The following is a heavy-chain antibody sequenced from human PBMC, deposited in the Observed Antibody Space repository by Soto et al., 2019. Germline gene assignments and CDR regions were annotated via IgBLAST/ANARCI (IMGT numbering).Heavy chain of an antibody. CDR3: AKDYPQLVGAGMVPTSG. CDR1: GFTFSSYW. Sequence: PGGSLRLSCAASGFTFSSYWMHWVRQAPGKGLVWVSRINSDGSSTSYADSVKGRFTISRDNAKNTLYLQMNSLRAEDTAVYYCAKDYPQLVGAGMVPTSGWGQGTLVTVSS. D-gene: IGHD1-26*01. J-gene: IGHJ4*02. V-gene: IGHV3-74*01. CDR2: INSDGSST.